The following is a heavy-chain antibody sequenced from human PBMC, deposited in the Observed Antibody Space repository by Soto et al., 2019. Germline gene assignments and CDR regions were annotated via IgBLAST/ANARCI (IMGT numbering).Heavy chain of an antibody. CDR1: GYTFTGYY. D-gene: IGHD3-10*01. CDR2: INPNSGGT. CDR3: ARENGSRTEKSHWFDP. Sequence: QVQLVQSGAEVKKPGASVKVSCKASGYTFTGYYVHWVRQAPGRGLEWMGWINPNSGGTNYAQKFQGRVTMTRDTSISTAYMELSRLRSDDTAVYYCARENGSRTEKSHWFDPWGQGTLVTVSS. V-gene: IGHV1-2*02. J-gene: IGHJ5*02.